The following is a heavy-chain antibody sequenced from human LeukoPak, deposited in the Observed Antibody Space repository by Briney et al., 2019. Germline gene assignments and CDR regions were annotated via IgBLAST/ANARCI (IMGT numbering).Heavy chain of an antibody. V-gene: IGHV4-39*07. D-gene: IGHD4-17*01. CDR3: ARSYGDYVPRGYFDY. J-gene: IGHJ4*02. Sequence: PSETLSLTCSVSGVSISSGSNYWGWIRQPPGKTLEWIGSIYSSGSTYYNSSLKSRVIILIDTSKNHFSLTLSSVTAADTAVYYCARSYGDYVPRGYFDYWGQGTLVTVSS. CDR1: GVSISSGSNY. CDR2: IYSSGST.